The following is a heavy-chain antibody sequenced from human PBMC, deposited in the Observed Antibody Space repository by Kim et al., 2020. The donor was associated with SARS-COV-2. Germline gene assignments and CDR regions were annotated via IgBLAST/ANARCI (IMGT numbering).Heavy chain of an antibody. D-gene: IGHD3-16*01. CDR2: INRDGSST. V-gene: IGHV3-74*01. CDR3: GRGYSDSYTYTVLY. Sequence: GGSLRLSCAASGFTFSSYCLHWVRQAPGKGLVWVSLINRDGSSTNSADSVKGRFTISRDNAKNTLYLQMNSLRAEDTAVYYCGRGYSDSYTYTVLYWGQGTLVTVSS. J-gene: IGHJ4*02. CDR1: GFTFSSYC.